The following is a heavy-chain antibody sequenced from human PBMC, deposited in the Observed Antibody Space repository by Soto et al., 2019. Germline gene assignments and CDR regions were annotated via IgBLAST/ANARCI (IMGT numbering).Heavy chain of an antibody. V-gene: IGHV1-18*03. CDR2: IRAYNGNT. CDR1: GYTFTSYG. CDR3: ARDKGALWFGDQMVDY. J-gene: IGHJ4*02. D-gene: IGHD3-10*01. Sequence: QVQRVQSGAEVKKPGASVKVSCKSSGYTFTSYGISWVRQAPGQGREWMGWIRAYNGNTNYAQKLQGRVTMTTDTSTSTAYMELRSLRSDDMAVYYCARDKGALWFGDQMVDYWGQGTLVTVSS.